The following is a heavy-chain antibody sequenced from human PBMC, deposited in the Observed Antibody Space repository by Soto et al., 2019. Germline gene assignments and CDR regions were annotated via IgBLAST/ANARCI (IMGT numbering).Heavy chain of an antibody. J-gene: IGHJ6*01. CDR1: GYTFTGYY. Sequence: QVQLVQSGPEVGKPGASVKVSCKASGYTFTGYYLHWVRQAPGQGLEWMGYINPDSGRTRYAQKFQGTVIMTRDTSITTAYLELSSLKYDDSAIFYCALSFSQTNIDVWGQGTTVIVSS. V-gene: IGHV1-2*02. CDR3: ALSFSQTNIDV. CDR2: INPDSGRT.